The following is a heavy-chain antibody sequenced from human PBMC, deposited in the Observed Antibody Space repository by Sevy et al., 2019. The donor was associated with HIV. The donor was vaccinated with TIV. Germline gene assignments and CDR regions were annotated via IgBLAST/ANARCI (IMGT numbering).Heavy chain of an antibody. Sequence: GGSLRLSCAASGFTSSSYAMHWVRQAPGKGLEWVAVISYDGSNKYYADSVKGRFTISRDNSKNTLYLQMNSLRAEDTAVYYCASLGGSGSYYFFDYWGQGTLVTVSS. D-gene: IGHD3-10*01. CDR3: ASLGGSGSYYFFDY. CDR1: GFTSSSYA. CDR2: ISYDGSNK. J-gene: IGHJ4*02. V-gene: IGHV3-30*04.